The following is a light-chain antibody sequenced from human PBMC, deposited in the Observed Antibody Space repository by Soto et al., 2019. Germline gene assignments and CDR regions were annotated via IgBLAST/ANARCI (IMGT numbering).Light chain of an antibody. CDR3: QQRSNWIT. V-gene: IGKV3D-20*02. J-gene: IGKJ5*01. CDR2: AAS. CDR1: QSVTSSY. Sequence: IVLTQSQGTLSLSQGERATLSCKASQSVTSSYLAWYQQKPGQAPRLLIYAASSTATGIPDRFSGSGSGTDFPLTIRRLEPEDFAVYYCQQRSNWITFGQGTRLEIK.